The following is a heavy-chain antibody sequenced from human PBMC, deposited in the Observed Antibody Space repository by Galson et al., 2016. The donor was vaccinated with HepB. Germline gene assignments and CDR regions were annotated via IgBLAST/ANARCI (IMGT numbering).Heavy chain of an antibody. CDR3: ARALWGQSCSSTSCVTGGLDY. Sequence: LRLSCAASGFTVSGNYLTWVRQAPGRAPECVSIIYSGGGTYYADSVKGRFTISRDSSKNTMYLQMNSLRVEDTAVYYCARALWGQSCSSTSCVTGGLDYWGPGTLVTVSS. J-gene: IGHJ4*02. CDR2: IYSGGGT. CDR1: GFTVSGNY. V-gene: IGHV3-53*01. D-gene: IGHD2-2*01.